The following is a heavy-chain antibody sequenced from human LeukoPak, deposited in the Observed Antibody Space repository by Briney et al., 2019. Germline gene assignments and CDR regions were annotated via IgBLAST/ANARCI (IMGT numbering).Heavy chain of an antibody. D-gene: IGHD3-22*01. CDR1: GGTFSSYA. CDR3: ARDDSSGYTSDY. J-gene: IGHJ4*02. CDR2: IIPIFGTA. Sequence: SVKVSCKASGGTFSSYAISWVRQAPGQGLEWMGGIIPIFGTANYAQKFQGRVTITADESTSTAYMELRSLRSDDTAVYYCARDDSSGYTSDYWGQGTLVTVSS. V-gene: IGHV1-69*13.